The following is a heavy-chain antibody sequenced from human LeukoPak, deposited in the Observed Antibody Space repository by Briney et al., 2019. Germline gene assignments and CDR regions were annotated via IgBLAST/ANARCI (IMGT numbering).Heavy chain of an antibody. J-gene: IGHJ4*02. CDR1: GFTISDYY. CDR2: ISSSGSTI. CDR3: ARDRLRIFGVVTYMFDY. V-gene: IGHV3-11*01. Sequence: GGSLRLSCAASGFTISDYYMSWIRQAPGKGLEWVSYISSSGSTIYYADSVKRRFTISRDNAKNSLYLQMNSLRAEDTAVYYCARDRLRIFGVVTYMFDYWGQGTLVTVSS. D-gene: IGHD3-3*01.